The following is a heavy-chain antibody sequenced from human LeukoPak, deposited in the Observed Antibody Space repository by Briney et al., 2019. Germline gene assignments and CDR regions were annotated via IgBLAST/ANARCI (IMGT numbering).Heavy chain of an antibody. Sequence: SETLSLTCTVSGDSISSYYWSWIRQPAGRGLEWIGRIYTSGSTNYNPSLKSRVTMSVDTSKNQFSLKLSSVTAADTAVYYCARVHTTGYFPHYSYYCMDDWGRGTTVTVSS. D-gene: IGHD3-9*01. J-gene: IGHJ6*03. CDR2: IYTSGST. V-gene: IGHV4-4*07. CDR3: ARVHTTGYFPHYSYYCMDD. CDR1: GDSISSYY.